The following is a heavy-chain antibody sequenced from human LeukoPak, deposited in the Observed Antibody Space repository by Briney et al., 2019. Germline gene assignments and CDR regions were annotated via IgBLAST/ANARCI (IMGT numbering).Heavy chain of an antibody. CDR2: IIPIFGTA. V-gene: IGHV1-69*05. D-gene: IGHD2-8*01. CDR3: ARLKYCTNGVCYAGFDY. CDR1: GGTFSSYA. J-gene: IGHJ4*02. Sequence: ASVNVSCKASGGTFSSYAISWVRQAPGQGLEWMGGIIPIFGTANYAQKFQGRVTITRDTSADTAYMELSSLRSEDTAVYYCARLKYCTNGVCYAGFDYWGQGTLVTVSS.